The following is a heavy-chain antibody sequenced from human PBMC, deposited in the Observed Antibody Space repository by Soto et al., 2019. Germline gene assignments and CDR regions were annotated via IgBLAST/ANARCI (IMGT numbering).Heavy chain of an antibody. V-gene: IGHV3-33*01. CDR1: GFTFSSYG. J-gene: IGHJ4*02. CDR2: IWYDGSNK. CDR3: ARDIDWYSNSSGFDN. Sequence: PGGSLRLSCAASGFTFSSYGMHWVRQAPGKGLEWVAVIWYDGSNKHYADPVKGRFTISRDNSKNTLSLQMNSLRAEDTAIYYWARDIDWYSNSSGFDNWGQGTLVTVS. D-gene: IGHD1-26*01.